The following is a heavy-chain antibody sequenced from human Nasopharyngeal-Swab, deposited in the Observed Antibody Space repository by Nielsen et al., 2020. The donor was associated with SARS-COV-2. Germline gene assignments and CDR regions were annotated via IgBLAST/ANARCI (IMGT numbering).Heavy chain of an antibody. D-gene: IGHD4-17*01. Sequence: WIRQPPGQGLEWVSSISSSSSYIYYADSVKGRFTISRDNAKNSLYLQMNSLRAEDTAVYYCARDHDYGDYYFDYWGQGTLVTVSS. V-gene: IGHV3-21*01. J-gene: IGHJ4*02. CDR3: ARDHDYGDYYFDY. CDR2: ISSSSSYI.